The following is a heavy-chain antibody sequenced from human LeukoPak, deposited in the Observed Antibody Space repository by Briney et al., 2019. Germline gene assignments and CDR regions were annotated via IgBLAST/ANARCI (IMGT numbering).Heavy chain of an antibody. V-gene: IGHV3-53*01. D-gene: IGHD6-13*01. CDR1: GFTFSDYA. J-gene: IGHJ4*02. CDR2: IYSGGST. CDR3: ARYPSRAYSSSWPYYFDY. Sequence: GGSLRLSCAASGFTFSDYAMTWVRQAPGKGLEWVSVIYSGGSTYYADSVKGRFTISRDNSKNTLYLQMNSLRAEDTAVYYCARYPSRAYSSSWPYYFDYWGQGTLVTVSS.